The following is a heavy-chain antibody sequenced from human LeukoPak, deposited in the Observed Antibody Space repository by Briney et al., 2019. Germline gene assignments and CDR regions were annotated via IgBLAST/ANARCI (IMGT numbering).Heavy chain of an antibody. CDR3: AKEGSIVPATGDAFDI. J-gene: IGHJ3*02. D-gene: IGHD2-2*01. CDR1: GFTFSSYA. Sequence: GGSLRLSCVASGFTFSSYAMSWVRQAPGKGLEWVSAISGSGGSTYYADSVKGRFTISRDNSKNTLYLQMNSLRAEDTAVYYCAKEGSIVPATGDAFDIWGQGTMVTVSS. CDR2: ISGSGGST. V-gene: IGHV3-23*01.